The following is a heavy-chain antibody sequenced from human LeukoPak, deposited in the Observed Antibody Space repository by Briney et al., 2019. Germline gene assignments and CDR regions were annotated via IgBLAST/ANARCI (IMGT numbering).Heavy chain of an antibody. D-gene: IGHD1-26*01. CDR2: IYTAGNT. CDR1: GFTVSPIY. Sequence: GGSLRLSCVASGFTVSPIYMSWVRQAPGKGLEWVSVIYTAGNTYYADSVKGRFTISRDNSKNTLYLQMNNLRVEDTAVYYCARAGYSVSFHFDYWGQGTLVTVSS. J-gene: IGHJ4*02. CDR3: ARAGYSVSFHFDY. V-gene: IGHV3-66*01.